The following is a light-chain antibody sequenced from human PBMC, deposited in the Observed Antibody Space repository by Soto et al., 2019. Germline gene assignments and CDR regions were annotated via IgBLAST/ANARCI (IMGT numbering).Light chain of an antibody. J-gene: IGKJ4*01. Sequence: DIQMTQSPSSLSASVGARVTITCRASQSINNYLNWYQQKPGKAPKLLIYSASSLQSGVPSRFSGSGSGTDFTLTIAGLQPEDSASYFCQQSITAPLTFGGGTKVEIK. V-gene: IGKV1-39*01. CDR2: SAS. CDR1: QSINNY. CDR3: QQSITAPLT.